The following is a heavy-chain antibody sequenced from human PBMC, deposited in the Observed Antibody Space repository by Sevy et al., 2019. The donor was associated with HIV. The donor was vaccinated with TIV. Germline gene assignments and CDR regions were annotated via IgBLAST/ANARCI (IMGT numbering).Heavy chain of an antibody. V-gene: IGHV3-15*01. CDR1: RFTFSSAW. Sequence: GGSLRLSCTASRFTFSSAWMSWVRQAPGKGLEWVGRIKSEFDGGAIDYAAPVKGRFSISREDSKTTVYLQMNSLKTDDTAVYYCITDPAYRGYDEEVINYYFYGMDVWGQGTTVTVSS. D-gene: IGHD5-12*01. CDR3: ITDPAYRGYDEEVINYYFYGMDV. J-gene: IGHJ6*02. CDR2: IKSEFDGGAI.